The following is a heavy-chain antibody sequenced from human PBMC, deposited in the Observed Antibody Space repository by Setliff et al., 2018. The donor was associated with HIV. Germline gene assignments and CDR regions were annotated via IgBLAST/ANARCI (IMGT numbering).Heavy chain of an antibody. D-gene: IGHD1-26*01. Sequence: SETLSLTCTVSGGSINGHSWSWIRQPPGKALEWIGYIFYSGTTNYNPCLKSRVTISIDTSKKQFSLKLSSVTAADTAVFYCARGKGGTYYAFDYWGQGTLVTVSS. CDR1: GGSINGHS. V-gene: IGHV4-59*11. CDR3: ARGKGGTYYAFDY. J-gene: IGHJ4*02. CDR2: IFYSGTT.